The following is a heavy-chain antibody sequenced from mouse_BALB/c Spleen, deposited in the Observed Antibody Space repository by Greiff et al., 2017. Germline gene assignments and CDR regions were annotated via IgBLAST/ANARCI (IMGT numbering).Heavy chain of an antibody. CDR1: GFTFSDYY. J-gene: IGHJ3*01. CDR2: ISDGGSYT. D-gene: IGHD2-4*01. V-gene: IGHV5-4*02. CDR3: AREGGMIPFAY. Sequence: EVHLVESGGGLVKPGGSLKLSCAASGFTFSDYYMYWVRQTPEKRLEWVATISDGGSYTYYPDSVKGRFTISRDNAKNNLYLQMSSLKSEDTAMYYCAREGGMIPFAYWGQGTLVTVSA.